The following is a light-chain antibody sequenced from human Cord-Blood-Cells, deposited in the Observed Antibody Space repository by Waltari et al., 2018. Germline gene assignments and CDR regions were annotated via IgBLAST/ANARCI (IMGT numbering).Light chain of an antibody. Sequence: QSALTQPASVSGSPGQSITIPCTGTSSDVGGYNYVSWYQQHPGKAPKLMIYDVSKRPSRVPDRFSGSKSGNTASLTISGLQAEDEADYSCCSYAGSYTYVFGTGTKVTVL. V-gene: IGLV2-11*01. CDR3: CSYAGSYTYV. CDR1: SSDVGGYNY. CDR2: DVS. J-gene: IGLJ1*01.